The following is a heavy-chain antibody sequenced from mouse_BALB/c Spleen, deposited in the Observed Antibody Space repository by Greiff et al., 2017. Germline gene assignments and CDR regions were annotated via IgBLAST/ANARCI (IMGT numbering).Heavy chain of an antibody. V-gene: IGHV14-3*02. Sequence: VQLKESGAELVKPGASVKLSCTASGFNIKDTYMHWVKQRPEQGLEWIGRIDPANGNTKYDPKFQGKATITADTSSNTAYLQLSSLTSEDTAVYYCARDYYCSSPFAYWGQGTLVTVAA. CDR2: IDPANGNT. CDR3: ARDYYCSSPFAY. D-gene: IGHD1-1*01. CDR1: GFNIKDTY. J-gene: IGHJ3*01.